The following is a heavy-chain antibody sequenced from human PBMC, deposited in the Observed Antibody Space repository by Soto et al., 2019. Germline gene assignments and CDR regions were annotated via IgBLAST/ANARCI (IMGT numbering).Heavy chain of an antibody. D-gene: IGHD6-13*01. CDR2: INPNSGGT. V-gene: IGHV1-2*02. Sequence: ASVKVSCKASGYTFTGYYMHWVRQAPGQGLEWMGWINPNSGGTNYAQKFQGRVTMTRDTSISTAYMELSRLRSDDTAVYYCARDRAATIAAAGYYYYGMDLWGQGTTVTVSS. J-gene: IGHJ6*02. CDR1: GYTFTGYY. CDR3: ARDRAATIAAAGYYYYGMDL.